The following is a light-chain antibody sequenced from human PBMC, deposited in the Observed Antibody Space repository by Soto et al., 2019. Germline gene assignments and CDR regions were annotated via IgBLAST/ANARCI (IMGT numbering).Light chain of an antibody. V-gene: IGLV2-8*01. Sequence: QSALTQPPSASGSPGQSVTISCTGTSSDVGIFNYVSWYQQHPDQAPKLLIFEVNKRPSGVPDRFSASKSGNTASLTVSGLQAEDEADYYCAAWDDSLNVHVFGTGTKLTVL. CDR2: EVN. CDR1: SSDVGIFNY. J-gene: IGLJ1*01. CDR3: AAWDDSLNVHV.